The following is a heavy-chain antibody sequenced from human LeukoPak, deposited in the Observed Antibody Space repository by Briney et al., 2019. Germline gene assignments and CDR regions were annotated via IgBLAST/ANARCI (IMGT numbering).Heavy chain of an antibody. CDR2: IYYSGST. CDR3: ARGYGSGSPSGRLFDY. D-gene: IGHD3-10*01. V-gene: IGHV4-31*03. CDR1: GGSISSGGYY. Sequence: PSETLSLTCTVSGGSISSGGYYWSWIRQHPGKGLEWIGDIYYSGSTYYNPSLESRVTISVDTSKNQFSLKLSSVTAADTAVYYCARGYGSGSPSGRLFDYWGQGTLVTVSS. J-gene: IGHJ4*02.